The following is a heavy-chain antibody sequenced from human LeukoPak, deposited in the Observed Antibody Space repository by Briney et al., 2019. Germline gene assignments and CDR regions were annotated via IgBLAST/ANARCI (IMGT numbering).Heavy chain of an antibody. CDR3: APYCSSTSRLLGY. J-gene: IGHJ4*02. D-gene: IGHD2-2*01. V-gene: IGHV3-23*01. Sequence: PGGSLRLSCAASGFTFSSYAMSWVRQAPGKGLEWVSAISGSGGSTYYADSVKGRFTISRDNSKNTLYLQMNSLRAEDTAVYYCAPYCSSTSRLLGYWGQGTLVTVSS. CDR1: GFTFSSYA. CDR2: ISGSGGST.